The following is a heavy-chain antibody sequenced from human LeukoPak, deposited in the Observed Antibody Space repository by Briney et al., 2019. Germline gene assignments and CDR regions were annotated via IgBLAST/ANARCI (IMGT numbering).Heavy chain of an antibody. CDR2: ISYDGSNK. V-gene: IGHV3-30*03. Sequence: PGGSLRLSCAASGFTFSSYDMHWVRQAPGKGLEWVAVISYDGSNKYYADSVKGRFTISRDNSKNTLYLQMNSLRAEDTAVYYCARVGEYDSFDYWGQGTLVTVSS. D-gene: IGHD2/OR15-2a*01. CDR1: GFTFSSYD. J-gene: IGHJ4*02. CDR3: ARVGEYDSFDY.